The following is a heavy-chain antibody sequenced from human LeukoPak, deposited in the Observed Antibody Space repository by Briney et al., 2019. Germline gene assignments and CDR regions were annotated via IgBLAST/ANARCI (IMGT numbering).Heavy chain of an antibody. Sequence: GGSLRLSCEVSGFTLSSYNMNWVRQAPGKGLEWISYISSSSTTIYYADSVEGRFTISRDTAKNSLYLQMNSLRAEDTAIYYCARGRPGYSSSSLGCWGQGTLVTVSS. V-gene: IGHV3-48*01. J-gene: IGHJ4*02. D-gene: IGHD6-6*01. CDR1: GFTLSSYN. CDR3: ARGRPGYSSSSLGC. CDR2: ISSSSTTI.